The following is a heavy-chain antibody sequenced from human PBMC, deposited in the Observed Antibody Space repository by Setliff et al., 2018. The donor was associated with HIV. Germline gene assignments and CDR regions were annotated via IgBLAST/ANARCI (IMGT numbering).Heavy chain of an antibody. J-gene: IGHJ4*02. CDR3: ARGGVYYYDSSGWSMDY. CDR2: INPNNGGT. D-gene: IGHD3-22*01. CDR1: GYTFTDYY. V-gene: IGHV1-2*06. Sequence: ASVKVSCKASGYTFTDYYIHWVRQAPGQGLEWMGRINPNNGGTNYAQKLQGRVTMTEDTSTDTAYMELSSLRSEDTAVYYCARGGVYYYDSSGWSMDYWGQGTLVTVSS.